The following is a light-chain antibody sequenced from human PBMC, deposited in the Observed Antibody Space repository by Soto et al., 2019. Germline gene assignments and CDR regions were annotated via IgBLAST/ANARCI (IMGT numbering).Light chain of an antibody. CDR2: DAS. V-gene: IGKV3-11*01. J-gene: IGKJ4*01. CDR3: QQRSNWPLT. CDR1: QSVSSY. Sequence: EIVLTQSPATLSLSPGERATLSCRASQSVSSYLAWYQQKPGQAPRLLIFDASNRATGIPARFSGSGSGTDFTLTISSLEPDEFAGYYCQQRSNWPLTFGGGTKVEIK.